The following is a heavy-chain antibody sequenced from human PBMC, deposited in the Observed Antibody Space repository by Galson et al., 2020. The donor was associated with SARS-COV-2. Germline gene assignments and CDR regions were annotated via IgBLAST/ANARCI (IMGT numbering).Heavy chain of an antibody. CDR1: GYTFTSYY. Sequence: ASVKVSCKASGYTFTSYYIHWVRQAPGQGLEWMGWINPNSGGTNYAQKFQGRVTMTRDTSISTAYMELSRLRSDDTAVYYCAREPYYYDSSGSAKTSMDVWGQGTTVTVSS. CDR3: AREPYYYDSSGSAKTSMDV. J-gene: IGHJ6*02. V-gene: IGHV1-2*02. D-gene: IGHD3-22*01. CDR2: INPNSGGT.